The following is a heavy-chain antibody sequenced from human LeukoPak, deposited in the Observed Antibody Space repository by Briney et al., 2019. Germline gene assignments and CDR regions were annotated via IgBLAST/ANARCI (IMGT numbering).Heavy chain of an antibody. D-gene: IGHD5-12*01. J-gene: IGHJ4*02. CDR3: ARGRFTSGRYVDY. CDR2: INHSGST. CDR1: GGSFSGYY. V-gene: IGHV4-34*01. Sequence: SETLSLTCAVYGGSFSGYYWSWIRQPPGKGLEWIGEINHSGSTNYNPSLKSRVTISVDTSKNQFSLKLSSVTAADTAVYYCARGRFTSGRYVDYWGQGTLVTVSS.